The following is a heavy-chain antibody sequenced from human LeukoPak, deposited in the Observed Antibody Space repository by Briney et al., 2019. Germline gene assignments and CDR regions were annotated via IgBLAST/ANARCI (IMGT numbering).Heavy chain of an antibody. CDR2: IYHSGST. D-gene: IGHD6-13*01. V-gene: IGHV4-38-2*01. CDR3: ARVPLSSWYYFDY. CDR1: GYSISSGYY. J-gene: IGHJ4*02. Sequence: SETLSLTCAVSGYSISSGYYWGWIRQPPGKGLEWIGYIYHSGSTYYNPSLKSRVTISVDRSKNQFSLKLSSVTAADTAVYYCARVPLSSWYYFDYWGQGTLVTVSS.